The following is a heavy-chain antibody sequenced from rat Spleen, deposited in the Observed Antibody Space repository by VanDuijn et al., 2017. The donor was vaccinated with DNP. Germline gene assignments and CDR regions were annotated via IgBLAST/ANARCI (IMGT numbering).Heavy chain of an antibody. Sequence: EVRLVESGGGLVQPGRSLKLSCAASGFNFNGYWMGWVRQAPGKGLEWIGEINKDSSKITYTASLKDKFTISRDNAQNTLFLQMTKLGSEDTAIYECARTAYYALDAWGQGVMVTVSS. CDR1: GFNFNGYW. D-gene: IGHD1-12*01. V-gene: IGHV4-2*01. CDR2: INKDSSKI. J-gene: IGHJ2*01. CDR3: ARTAYYALDA.